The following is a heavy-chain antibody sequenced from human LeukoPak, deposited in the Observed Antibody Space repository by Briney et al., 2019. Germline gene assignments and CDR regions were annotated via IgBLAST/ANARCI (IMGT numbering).Heavy chain of an antibody. CDR3: ARDTSMVTNREFDY. J-gene: IGHJ4*02. Sequence: GGSLRLSCAASGFTFSSYNMNWVRQAPGKGLEWVSLISSDTSYIHYADSVKGRFTISRDNAKNSVFLQMNSLRAEDTAVYYCARDTSMVTNREFDYWGQGTLVTVSS. CDR2: ISSDTSYI. CDR1: GFTFSSYN. D-gene: IGHD2-21*02. V-gene: IGHV3-21*01.